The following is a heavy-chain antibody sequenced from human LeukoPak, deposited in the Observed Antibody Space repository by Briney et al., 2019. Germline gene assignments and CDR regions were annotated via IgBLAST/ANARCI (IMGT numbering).Heavy chain of an antibody. CDR2: IKSKTDGGTT. Sequence: GGSLRLSCAASGFTFSNAWMSWVRQAPGKGPEWVGRIKSKTDGGTTDYAAPVKGRFTISRDDSKNTLYLQMNSLKTEDTAVYYCTTDRSPYDYVWGSYRPFDYWGQGTLVTVSS. J-gene: IGHJ4*02. V-gene: IGHV3-15*01. D-gene: IGHD3-16*02. CDR3: TTDRSPYDYVWGSYRPFDY. CDR1: GFTFSNAW.